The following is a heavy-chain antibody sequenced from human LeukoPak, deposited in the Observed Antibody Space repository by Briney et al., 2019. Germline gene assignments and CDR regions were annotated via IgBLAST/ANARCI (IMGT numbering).Heavy chain of an antibody. Sequence: TGRSLRLSCAASGFTFDTYAMRWVRQAPGQGLEWVSLIWHDGSNTFYSNSVRGQFTISRDNSKITVYLQMNNLRPDDTAVYYCAREMFDPRRCPDFWGQGTLATVSS. D-gene: IGHD3-9*01. CDR2: IWHDGSNT. V-gene: IGHV3-33*01. J-gene: IGHJ4*02. CDR1: GFTFDTYA. CDR3: AREMFDPRRCPDF.